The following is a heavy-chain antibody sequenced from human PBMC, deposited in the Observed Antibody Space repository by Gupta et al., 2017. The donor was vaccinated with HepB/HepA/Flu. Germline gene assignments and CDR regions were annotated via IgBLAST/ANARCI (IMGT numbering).Heavy chain of an antibody. D-gene: IGHD2-2*01. J-gene: IGHJ3*02. Sequence: QVPLQESGPGLVKPSQPLSLTCTVSGVPITSGGYYGSWIGQQQGKGLELIGFIYDSGSNYSKPSIKSRGSIAVDTSENQFSRKLRSVTAADTAGDDCVTSSSTYDACDIWGQGTMGTVAS. CDR2: IYDSGSN. CDR3: VTSSSTYDACDI. V-gene: IGHV4-31*03. CDR1: GVPITSGGYY.